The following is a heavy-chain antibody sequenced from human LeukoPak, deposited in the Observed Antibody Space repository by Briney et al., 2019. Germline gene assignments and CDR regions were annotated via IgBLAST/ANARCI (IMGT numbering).Heavy chain of an antibody. Sequence: ASVKVSCKASGYTFTSYDINWVRQATGQGLEWMGWMNPNSGNTGYAQKFQGRVTMTRNTSISTAYMELSSLRSEDTAVYYCARLGSGSYYPNYYYYGMDVWGQGTTVTVFS. CDR1: GYTFTSYD. J-gene: IGHJ6*02. CDR2: MNPNSGNT. V-gene: IGHV1-8*01. D-gene: IGHD3-10*02. CDR3: ARLGSGSYYPNYYYYGMDV.